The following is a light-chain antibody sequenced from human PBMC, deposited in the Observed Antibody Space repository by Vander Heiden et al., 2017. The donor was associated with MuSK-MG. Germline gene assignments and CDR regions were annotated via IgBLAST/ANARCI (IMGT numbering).Light chain of an antibody. CDR1: SSNIGNNA. J-gene: IGLJ2*01. CDR2: FED. CDR3: QAWDDRLDVLV. V-gene: IGLV1-36*01. Sequence: QSVLPPPPSVSEAPRQGVTISFSGSSSNIGNNAVNWYQQLPGKAPKLLIYFEDLLPSGVSDRFSGSKSGNSASLTISGLQSEDEAEYYCQAWDDRLDVLVFGGGTKLTVL.